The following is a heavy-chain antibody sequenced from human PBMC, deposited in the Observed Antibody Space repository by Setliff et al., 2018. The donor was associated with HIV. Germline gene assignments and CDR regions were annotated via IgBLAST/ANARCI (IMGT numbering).Heavy chain of an antibody. CDR1: DYSISSRYY. J-gene: IGHJ6*03. D-gene: IGHD3-3*01. CDR2: IYYSGST. Sequence: PSETLSLTCTVSDYSISSRYYWTWIRQHPGKGLEWIGYIYYSGSTYYNPSLKSRVTISVDTSKNQFSLKLSSVTAADTAVYYCAREDFWSGDQDYYYMDVWGKGTTVTVSS. V-gene: IGHV4-31*03. CDR3: AREDFWSGDQDYYYMDV.